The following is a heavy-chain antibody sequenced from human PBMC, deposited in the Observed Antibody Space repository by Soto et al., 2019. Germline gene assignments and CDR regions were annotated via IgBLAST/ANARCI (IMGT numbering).Heavy chain of an antibody. D-gene: IGHD3-22*01. CDR3: AREGTYDSSGYYYYGMDF. CDR2: IWYDGSNK. J-gene: IGHJ6*02. V-gene: IGHV3-33*01. CDR1: GFTFSSYG. Sequence: PGESLRLSCAASGFTFSSYGMHWVRQAPGKGLEWVAVIWYDGSNKYYADSVKGRFTISRDNSKNTLYLQMNSLRAEDTAVYYCAREGTYDSSGYYYYGMDFWGQGT.